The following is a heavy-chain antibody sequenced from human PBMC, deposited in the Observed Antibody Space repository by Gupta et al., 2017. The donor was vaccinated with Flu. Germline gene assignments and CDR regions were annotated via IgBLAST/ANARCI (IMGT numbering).Heavy chain of an antibody. J-gene: IGHJ4*02. CDR2: IRSKAYGGTT. Sequence: EVQLVESGGGLVQPGRSLRLSCTASGFTFGDYAMSWVRQAPGKGLEWVGFIRSKAYGGTTEYAASVKGRFTISRDDSKSIAYLQMNSLKTEDTAVYYCTRATTGDGYNFGVFDYWGQGTLVTVSS. V-gene: IGHV3-49*04. D-gene: IGHD5-24*01. CDR1: GFTFGDYA. CDR3: TRATTGDGYNFGVFDY.